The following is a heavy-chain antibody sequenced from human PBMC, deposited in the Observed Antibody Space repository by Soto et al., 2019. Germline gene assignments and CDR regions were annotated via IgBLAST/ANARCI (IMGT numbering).Heavy chain of an antibody. Sequence: EVQLVESGGGLVQPGGSLRLSCAASGVTFSSYWMSWVRQAPGKGLEWVANTKPDGSQKYYVDAVKVRFTISRDNAENSLYLQMNSLRAEDTAVYYCARDPDFTPGAGMDVWGQGTTVTVS. V-gene: IGHV3-7*01. CDR2: TKPDGSQK. D-gene: IGHD3-3*01. CDR3: ARDPDFTPGAGMDV. J-gene: IGHJ6*02. CDR1: GVTFSSYW.